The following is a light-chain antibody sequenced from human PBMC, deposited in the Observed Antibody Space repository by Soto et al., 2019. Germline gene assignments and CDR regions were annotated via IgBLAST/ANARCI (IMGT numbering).Light chain of an antibody. J-gene: IGKJ5*01. V-gene: IGKV1-33*01. CDR3: QQYESLPLT. CDR1: QDINKN. CDR2: DAS. Sequence: DIQITQSPSSLPASVGDIVPITCQASQDINKNLIWYQQKPGKAPKLLIYDASDLETGVPSRFSGSGSGTGFTFTISSLQPEDFATYYCQQYESLPLTFGQGTRLEIK.